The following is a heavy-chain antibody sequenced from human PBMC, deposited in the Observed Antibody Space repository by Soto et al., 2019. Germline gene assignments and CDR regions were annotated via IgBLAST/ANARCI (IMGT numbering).Heavy chain of an antibody. CDR1: GFTFSSYS. Sequence: EVQLVESGGGLVQPGGSLRLSCAASGFTFSSYSMNWVRQAPGKGLEWVSYISSSSSTIYNADSVKGRFTISRDNGKNSLYLHMNSLRAEDTAVYYCARAFGSGLDHAPDVWGQGTTVTVSS. CDR2: ISSSSSTI. CDR3: ARAFGSGLDHAPDV. J-gene: IGHJ6*02. V-gene: IGHV3-48*01. D-gene: IGHD3-10*01.